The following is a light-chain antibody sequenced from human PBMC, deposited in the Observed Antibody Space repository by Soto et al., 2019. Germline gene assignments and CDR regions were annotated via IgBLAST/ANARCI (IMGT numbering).Light chain of an antibody. CDR3: QQYGSSPKT. CDR2: GAS. Sequence: IVLTQSPGTLSLSPGERATLSCRASQSVDSNYLAWYQQKPGQAPRLLIYGASSRAAGIPDRFSGSGSGTDFTLTISRLEPEDFAMYYCQQYGSSPKTFGHGTKVELK. J-gene: IGKJ1*01. CDR1: QSVDSNY. V-gene: IGKV3-20*01.